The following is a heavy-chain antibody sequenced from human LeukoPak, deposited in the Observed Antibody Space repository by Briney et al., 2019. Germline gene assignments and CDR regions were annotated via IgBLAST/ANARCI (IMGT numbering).Heavy chain of an antibody. D-gene: IGHD3-22*01. CDR1: GFTFSSYS. Sequence: GGSLRLSCAASGFTFSSYSMNWVRQAPGKGLEWVSSISSSSSYIYYADSVKGRFTISRDNAKNSLYLQMNSLRAEDTAVYYCARDRTADSKRLDYWGQGTLVTVSS. J-gene: IGHJ4*02. CDR3: ARDRTADSKRLDY. V-gene: IGHV3-21*01. CDR2: ISSSSSYI.